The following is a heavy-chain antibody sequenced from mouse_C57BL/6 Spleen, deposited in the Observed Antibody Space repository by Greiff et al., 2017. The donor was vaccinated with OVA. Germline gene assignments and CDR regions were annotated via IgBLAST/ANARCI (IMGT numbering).Heavy chain of an antibody. CDR2: IHPNSGST. Sequence: QVQLQQPGAELVKPGASVKLSCKASGYTFTSYWMHWVKQRPGQGLEWIGMIHPNSGSTNYNEKFKSKATLTVDKSSSTAYMQLSSLPSEDSTVYYCAREGPYGSSFFDYWGQGTTLTVSS. D-gene: IGHD1-1*01. V-gene: IGHV1-64*01. CDR3: AREGPYGSSFFDY. J-gene: IGHJ2*01. CDR1: GYTFTSYW.